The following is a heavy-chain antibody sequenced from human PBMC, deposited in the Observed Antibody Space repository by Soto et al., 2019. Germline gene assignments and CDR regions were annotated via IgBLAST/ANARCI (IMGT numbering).Heavy chain of an antibody. Sequence: VASVKVSCKASGYTFTSYYMHWVRQAPGQGLEWMRIVNPSGGSTSYAQKFQGRVTMTRDTSTSTVYMELSSLRSEDTAVYYCATGYYDILTGYYINYYYMDVWGKGTTVTVSS. V-gene: IGHV1-46*03. CDR3: ATGYYDILTGYYINYYYMDV. D-gene: IGHD3-9*01. CDR1: GYTFTSYY. J-gene: IGHJ6*03. CDR2: VNPSGGST.